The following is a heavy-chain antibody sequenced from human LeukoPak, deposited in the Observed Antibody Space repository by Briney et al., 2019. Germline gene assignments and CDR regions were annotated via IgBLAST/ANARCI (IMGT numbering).Heavy chain of an antibody. Sequence: GGSLRLSCAASGFTFSSYAMSWVRQAPGKGLEWVSAISGSGGSTYYADSVKGRFTIPRDNSKNTLYLQMNSLRAEDAAVYYCAKGPDPGRLDYWGQGTLVTVSS. J-gene: IGHJ4*02. CDR3: AKGPDPGRLDY. V-gene: IGHV3-23*01. CDR1: GFTFSSYA. CDR2: ISGSGGST.